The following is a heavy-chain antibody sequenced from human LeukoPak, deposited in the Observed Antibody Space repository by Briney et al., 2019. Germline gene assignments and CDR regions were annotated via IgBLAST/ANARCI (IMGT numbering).Heavy chain of an antibody. CDR3: ARRRGINDYSNWRAIPYYGMDV. V-gene: IGHV4-59*06. CDR2: IYYSGST. Sequence: KPSETLSLTCTVSGGSISSYYWSWIRQHPGKGLEWIGYIYYSGSTYYNPSLKSRVTISVDTSKNQFSLKLSSVTAADTAVYYCARRRGINDYSNWRAIPYYGMDVWGQGTTVTVSS. CDR1: GGSISSYY. J-gene: IGHJ6*02. D-gene: IGHD4-11*01.